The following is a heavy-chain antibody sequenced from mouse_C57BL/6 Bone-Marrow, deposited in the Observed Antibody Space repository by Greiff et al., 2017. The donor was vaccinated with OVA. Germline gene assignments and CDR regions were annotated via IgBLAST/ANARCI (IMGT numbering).Heavy chain of an antibody. Sequence: VQLQQSGAELVRPGASVKLSCTASGFNIKDDYMHWVQQRPEQGLEWIGWIDPENGDTEYASKFQGKATITADTSSNTAYLQLSSLTSEDTAVYYCTTLTSWFAYWGQGTLVTVSA. CDR1: GFNIKDDY. CDR3: TTLTSWFAY. V-gene: IGHV14-4*01. CDR2: IDPENGDT. J-gene: IGHJ3*01. D-gene: IGHD4-1*01.